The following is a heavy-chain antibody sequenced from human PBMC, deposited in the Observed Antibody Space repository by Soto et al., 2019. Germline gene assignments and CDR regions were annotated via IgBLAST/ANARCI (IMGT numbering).Heavy chain of an antibody. D-gene: IGHD2-2*01. Sequence: ASVKVSCKASGYTFTSYGISWVRQAPGQGLEWMGWISAYNGNTNYAQKLQGRVTMTTDTSTSTAYMGLRSLRSDDTAVYYCARDRCSSTSCYGSYYYGMDVWGQGTTVTVSS. CDR2: ISAYNGNT. CDR1: GYTFTSYG. CDR3: ARDRCSSTSCYGSYYYGMDV. J-gene: IGHJ6*02. V-gene: IGHV1-18*04.